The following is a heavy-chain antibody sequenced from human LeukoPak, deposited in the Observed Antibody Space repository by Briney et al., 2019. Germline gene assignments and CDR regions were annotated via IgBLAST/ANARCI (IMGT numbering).Heavy chain of an antibody. D-gene: IGHD3-9*01. V-gene: IGHV1-2*04. J-gene: IGHJ5*02. Sequence: ASVKVSCKASGYTFTGYYMHWVRQAPGQGLEWMGWINPNSGGTNYAQKFQGWVTMTRDTSISTAYMELSRLRSDDTAVYYCARSRPLLRYLDWSRSQINWFDPWGQGTLVTVSS. CDR3: ARSRPLLRYLDWSRSQINWFDP. CDR2: INPNSGGT. CDR1: GYTFTGYY.